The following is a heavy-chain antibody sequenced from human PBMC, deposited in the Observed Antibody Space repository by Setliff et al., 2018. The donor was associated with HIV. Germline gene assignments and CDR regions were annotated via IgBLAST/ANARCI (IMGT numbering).Heavy chain of an antibody. Sequence: PGGSLRLSCAASGFTFSNYAMSWVRQAPGKGLEWVSAIYGSSGSTNYADSVKGRFTISRDTSTRTVYMELNSLISEDTAVYYCARGPLVVVIRYNWFDLWGQGTLVTVSS. CDR3: ARGPLVVVIRYNWFDL. D-gene: IGHD3-22*01. CDR1: GFTFSNYA. V-gene: IGHV3-23*01. J-gene: IGHJ5*02. CDR2: IYGSSGST.